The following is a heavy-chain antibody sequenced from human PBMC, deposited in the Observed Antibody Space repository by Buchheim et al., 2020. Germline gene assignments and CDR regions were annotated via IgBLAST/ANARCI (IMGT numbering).Heavy chain of an antibody. D-gene: IGHD1-26*01. CDR2: INEDGSEK. J-gene: IGHJ5*02. CDR1: GFTFSTYW. V-gene: IGHV3-7*01. Sequence: DVQLVESGGGLVQPGGSLRLSCAASGFTFSTYWMTWVRQAPGKGLEWVANINEDGSEKNYVDSVKGRFNISRDNAKNSLYMQMSSLRAEDTAVYYCATTLGTVGATPWGQG. CDR3: ATTLGTVGATP.